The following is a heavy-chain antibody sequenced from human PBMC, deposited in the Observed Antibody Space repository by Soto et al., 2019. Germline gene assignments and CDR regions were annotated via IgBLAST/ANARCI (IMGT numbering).Heavy chain of an antibody. CDR3: ARSGSWLVSGMDV. CDR1: GGSFSGYY. CDR2: INHSGST. J-gene: IGHJ6*02. D-gene: IGHD3-10*01. Sequence: PSETLSLTCAVYGGSFSGYYWSWIRQPPGKGLEWIGEINHSGSTNYNPSLKSRVTISVDTSKNQFSLKLSSVTAADTAVYYCARSGSWLVSGMDVWGQGTTVTVSS. V-gene: IGHV4-34*01.